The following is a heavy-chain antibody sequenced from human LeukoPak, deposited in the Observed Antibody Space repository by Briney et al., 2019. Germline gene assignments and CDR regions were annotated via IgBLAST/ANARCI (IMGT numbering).Heavy chain of an antibody. Sequence: GGSLRLSCAASGFTFSSSGMIWVRQAPGKGLEWVSAISGSGDRTYHADSVKGRFTISRDNSKNTLYLQMNSLRAEDTAVYYCAKGHGYNSLGTDYWGQGTLVTVSS. CDR3: AKGHGYNSLGTDY. CDR2: ISGSGDRT. J-gene: IGHJ4*02. CDR1: GFTFSSSG. V-gene: IGHV3-23*01. D-gene: IGHD5-24*01.